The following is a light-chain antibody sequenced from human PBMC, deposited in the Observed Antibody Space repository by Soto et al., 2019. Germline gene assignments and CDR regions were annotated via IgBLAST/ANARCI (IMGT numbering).Light chain of an antibody. CDR2: DAF. J-gene: IGKJ2*01. CDR1: QSVSSN. Sequence: EIVLTQSPATLSLSPGERATLSCRASQSVSSNLAWYQQKLGQAPRLLIYDAFSRATGIPARFSGSGTGTDCTLAISNLEPEDFAVYYCQQRSSWPTFGQGTKLEIK. V-gene: IGKV3-11*01. CDR3: QQRSSWPT.